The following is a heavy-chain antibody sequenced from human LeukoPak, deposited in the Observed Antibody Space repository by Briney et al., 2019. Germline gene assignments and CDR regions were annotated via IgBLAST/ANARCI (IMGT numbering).Heavy chain of an antibody. V-gene: IGHV3-7*03. Sequence: GGSLRLSCVASGFTFNTHWMTWVRQAPGKGLEWVATIKPDGNDKFLVDSVKGRFIISRDNAKTSLFLQMNSLRAEDTAMYYCTTSDCEYWGQGALVTVSS. CDR1: GFTFNTHW. J-gene: IGHJ4*02. CDR3: TTSDCEY. CDR2: IKPDGNDK.